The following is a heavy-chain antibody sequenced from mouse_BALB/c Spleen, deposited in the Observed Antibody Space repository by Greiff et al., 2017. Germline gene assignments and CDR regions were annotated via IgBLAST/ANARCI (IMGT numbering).Heavy chain of an antibody. Sequence: EVNVVESGGGLVKPGGSLKLSCAASGFTFSSYAMSWVRQTPEKRLEWVASISSGGSTYYPDSVKGRFTISRDNARNILYLQMSSLRSEDTAMYYCARGGYGSSYYAMDYWGQGTSVTVSS. CDR1: GFTFSSYA. J-gene: IGHJ4*01. V-gene: IGHV5-6-5*01. D-gene: IGHD1-1*01. CDR3: ARGGYGSSYYAMDY. CDR2: ISSGGST.